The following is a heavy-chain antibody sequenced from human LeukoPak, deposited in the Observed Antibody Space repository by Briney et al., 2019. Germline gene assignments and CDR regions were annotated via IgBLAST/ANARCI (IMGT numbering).Heavy chain of an antibody. D-gene: IGHD6-19*01. Sequence: LPGRSLRLSCAASGFTFSRSGMHWVRQAPGMGLEWVALIPYDGSNKYYADSVQGRFTISRDNSKNTLYLQMNSLRAEDTALYYCATTLAVAGTDPWGQGTLVTVSS. J-gene: IGHJ5*02. CDR2: IPYDGSNK. CDR3: ATTLAVAGTDP. CDR1: GFTFSRSG. V-gene: IGHV3-30*03.